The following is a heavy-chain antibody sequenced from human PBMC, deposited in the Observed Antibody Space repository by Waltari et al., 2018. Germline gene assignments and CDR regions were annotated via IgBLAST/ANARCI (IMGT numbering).Heavy chain of an antibody. V-gene: IGHV4-31*03. CDR3: ARRARVFYWFDP. CDR1: GGSISSGGYY. Sequence: QLQLQESGPGLVKSSQTLSLTCTVSGGSISSGGYYWSCIRRHPAKGLEWIGYIYYSWSTYYNPSLKRRVTISVDTSKNQFALKLSSVTAADTAVYYCARRARVFYWFDPWGQGTLVTVSS. D-gene: IGHD6-6*01. J-gene: IGHJ5*02. CDR2: IYYSWST.